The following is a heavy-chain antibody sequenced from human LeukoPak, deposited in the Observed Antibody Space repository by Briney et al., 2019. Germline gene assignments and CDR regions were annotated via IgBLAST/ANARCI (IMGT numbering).Heavy chain of an antibody. D-gene: IGHD1-14*01. Sequence: GGSLRLSCAASGFTFSSCGFNWVRQAPGKGLEWVSSIGPTGTDRYYADSVRGRFTISRDNAKNSMYLQMDSLRDEDTAVYYCATETIGRHYDYWGQGTRLTVSS. J-gene: IGHJ4*02. V-gene: IGHV3-21*01. CDR3: ATETIGRHYDY. CDR1: GFTFSSCG. CDR2: IGPTGTDR.